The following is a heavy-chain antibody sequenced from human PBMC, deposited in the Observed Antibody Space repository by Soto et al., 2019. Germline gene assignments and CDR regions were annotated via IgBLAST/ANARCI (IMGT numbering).Heavy chain of an antibody. CDR1: GFTFSSYW. CDR3: ARELNSATSGVFDY. CDR2: IKQDGSEK. J-gene: IGHJ4*02. V-gene: IGHV3-7*01. D-gene: IGHD1-1*01. Sequence: EVQLVESGGGLVQPGGSLRLSCAASGFTFSSYWMSWVRQAPGKGLEWVANIKQDGSEKYYVDSVKGRFTISRDNAKNSLYLQMNSLRAEDTAVYYCARELNSATSGVFDYWGQGTLVTVSS.